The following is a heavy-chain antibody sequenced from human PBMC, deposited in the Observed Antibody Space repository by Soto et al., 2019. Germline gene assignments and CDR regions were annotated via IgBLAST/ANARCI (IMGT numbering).Heavy chain of an antibody. CDR1: GFTFSNYV. CDR3: ARTQGYFDY. D-gene: IGHD6-13*01. Sequence: GGSLRLSCAASGFTFSNYVMGWVRQAPGKGLEWVSAIIGTGAVTAHADSVQGRFTIFRDNFKNTLSLQMNSLRVDDTAVYYCARTQGYFDYWGRGTLVTVSS. V-gene: IGHV3-23*01. J-gene: IGHJ4*02. CDR2: IIGTGAVT.